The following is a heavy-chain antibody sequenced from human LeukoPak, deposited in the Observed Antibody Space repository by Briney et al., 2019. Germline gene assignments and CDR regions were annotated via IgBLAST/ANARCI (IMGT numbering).Heavy chain of an antibody. CDR3: AKDLRPSSGYYRLRGYYFDY. J-gene: IGHJ4*02. Sequence: PGGSLRLSCAASGFTFSTYAMSWVRQAPGKGLEWVSAISGSGGSTYYADSVKGRFTIPRDNSKNTLYLQMNSLRAEDTAVYYCAKDLRPSSGYYRLRGYYFDYWGQGTLVTVSS. CDR1: GFTFSTYA. D-gene: IGHD3-22*01. V-gene: IGHV3-23*01. CDR2: ISGSGGST.